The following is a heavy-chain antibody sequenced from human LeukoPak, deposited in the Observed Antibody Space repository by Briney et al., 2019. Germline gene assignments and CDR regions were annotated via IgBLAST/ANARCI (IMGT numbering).Heavy chain of an antibody. D-gene: IGHD2-2*03. CDR3: ARGGLSSWISFDS. CDR2: IYYSGGI. V-gene: IGHV4-59*01. Sequence: SETLSLTCTVSGGSITSYYWNWIRQPPGKGLEWIGNIYYSGGINYNPPLRGRVTMSVDTSKNQFSLRLSSVTAADTAVYYCARGGLSSWISFDSWGQGTLVTVSS. J-gene: IGHJ4*02. CDR1: GGSITSYY.